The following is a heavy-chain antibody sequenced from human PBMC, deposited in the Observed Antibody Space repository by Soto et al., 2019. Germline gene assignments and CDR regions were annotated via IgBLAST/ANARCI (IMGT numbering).Heavy chain of an antibody. CDR1: GYSFTSYW. Sequence: GESLKISCKGSGYSFTSYWIGWVRQMPGKGLEWMGIIYPGDSDTRYSPSFQGQVTISADKSISTAYLQWSSLKASDTAMYYCARPTGYYDSSGPTHAFDICGQGTMVTV. CDR3: ARPTGYYDSSGPTHAFDI. V-gene: IGHV5-51*01. CDR2: IYPGDSDT. D-gene: IGHD3-22*01. J-gene: IGHJ3*02.